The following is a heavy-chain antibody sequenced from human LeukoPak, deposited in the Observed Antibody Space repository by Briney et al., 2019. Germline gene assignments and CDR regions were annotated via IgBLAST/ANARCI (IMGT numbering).Heavy chain of an antibody. CDR3: ARGRGIAAGPYYYVMDV. J-gene: IGHJ6*02. Sequence: PGGSLRLSCAASGFTFSNYSMNWVRQAPGKGLEWVSYISGSSTTIYYADSLKGRFTISRDNAKNSLYLQMNSLRDEDTAVYYCARGRGIAAGPYYYVMDVWGHGTTVTVSS. V-gene: IGHV3-48*02. D-gene: IGHD6-13*01. CDR1: GFTFSNYS. CDR2: ISGSSTTI.